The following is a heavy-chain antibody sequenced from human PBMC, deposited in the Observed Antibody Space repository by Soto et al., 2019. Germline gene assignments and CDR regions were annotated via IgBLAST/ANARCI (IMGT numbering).Heavy chain of an antibody. J-gene: IGHJ4*02. CDR3: ARDYSSSPNY. V-gene: IGHV3-30-3*01. CDR2: ISYDGSNK. D-gene: IGHD6-13*01. Sequence: VQLVESGGGVVQPGRSLRLSCAASGFTFSSYAMHWVRQAPGKWLEWVAVISYDGSNKYYADSVKGRFTISRDNSKNTLYLQMNSLRAEDTAVYYCARDYSSSPNYWGQGTLGTVSS. CDR1: GFTFSSYA.